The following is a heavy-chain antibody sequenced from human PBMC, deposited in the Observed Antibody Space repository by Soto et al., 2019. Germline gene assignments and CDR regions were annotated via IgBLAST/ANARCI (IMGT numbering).Heavy chain of an antibody. CDR3: ARDGNRGYDMDV. CDR2: ISNTSRTK. J-gene: IGHJ6*02. CDR1: GFDFSKYN. Sequence: PGGSLRLSCAGSGFDFSKYNMDWVRQAPGKGLEWISYISNTSRTKFYADSVKGRFTISRDNARSSLFLEMNSLRDEDTAIYYCARDGNRGYDMDVWGQGTMVTVSS. D-gene: IGHD1-1*01. V-gene: IGHV3-48*02.